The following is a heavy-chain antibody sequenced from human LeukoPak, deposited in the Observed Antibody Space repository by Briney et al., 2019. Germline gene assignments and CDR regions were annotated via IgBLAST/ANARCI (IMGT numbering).Heavy chain of an antibody. CDR3: ASLVDNWFDP. Sequence: GASVKVSCKASGGTFSSYAISWVRQAPGQGLEWMGGIIPIFGTANYAQKFQGRVTITADESTSTAYMELSSLRSEDTAVYYCASLVDNWFDPWGQGTLVTVSS. V-gene: IGHV1-69*13. CDR1: GGTFSSYA. D-gene: IGHD2-15*01. J-gene: IGHJ5*02. CDR2: IIPIFGTA.